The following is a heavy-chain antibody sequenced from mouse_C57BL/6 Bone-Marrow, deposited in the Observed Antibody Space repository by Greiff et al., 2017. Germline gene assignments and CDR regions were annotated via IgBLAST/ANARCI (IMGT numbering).Heavy chain of an antibody. D-gene: IGHD1-1*01. J-gene: IGHJ3*01. CDR3: ARHDNYGFAY. Sequence: EVQLVESGGDLVKPGGSLKLSCAASGFTFSSYGMSWVSQTPDKRLEWVATISSGGSYTYYTDSVKGRFTLSRDNATNTLDLQRSSLKSEDTAMCYCARHDNYGFAYWGQGTLVTVSA. V-gene: IGHV5-6*01. CDR1: GFTFSSYG. CDR2: ISSGGSYT.